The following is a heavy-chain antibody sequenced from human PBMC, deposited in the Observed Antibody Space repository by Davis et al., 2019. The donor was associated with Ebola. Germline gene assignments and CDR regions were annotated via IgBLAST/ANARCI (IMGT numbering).Heavy chain of an antibody. D-gene: IGHD6-6*01. CDR2: VSFDGSVT. CDR1: GFTFSRFG. Sequence: GESLKISCAASGFTFSRFGMHCVRQAPGKGLDWVAVVSFDGSVTHYGDSLRVRFAVSRDNFRNTVSLQMSSLRNEDTGVYYCAKETNEYSSSSNDFWGQGIRVTVSS. J-gene: IGHJ4*02. CDR3: AKETNEYSSSSNDF. V-gene: IGHV3-30*18.